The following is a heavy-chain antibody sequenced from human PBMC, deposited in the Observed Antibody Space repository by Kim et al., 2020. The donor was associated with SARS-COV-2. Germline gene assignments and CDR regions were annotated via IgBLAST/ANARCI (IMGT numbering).Heavy chain of an antibody. V-gene: IGHV3-23*01. CDR3: AKSMVSSLPTRDMDV. Sequence: GGSLRLSCVASGLTFSNYAFTWVRQAPGKGLEWVSGISGSGDVSHYADSVKGRFTTSRDNSKSTLYLLMDSLRAEDTAIYYCAKSMVSSLPTRDMDVWG. D-gene: IGHD3-10*01. CDR2: ISGSGDVS. CDR1: GLTFSNYA. J-gene: IGHJ6*02.